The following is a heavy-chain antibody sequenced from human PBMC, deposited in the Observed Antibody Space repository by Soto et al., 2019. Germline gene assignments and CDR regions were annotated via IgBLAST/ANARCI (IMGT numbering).Heavy chain of an antibody. CDR2: VHYIGST. CDR3: ARPVASYGDFPFDS. J-gene: IGHJ4*02. V-gene: IGHV4-39*02. CDR1: GGSISSGSYY. Sequence: QLQLQESGPGLVKPSETLSLTCTVSGGSISSGSYYWGWIRQPPGKGLEWIGSVHYIGSTYYNPPLKSRVTISVDTSKNPFSLELSPGTAADTPVYYCARPVASYGDFPFDSWGQGTLGTVSS. D-gene: IGHD4-17*01.